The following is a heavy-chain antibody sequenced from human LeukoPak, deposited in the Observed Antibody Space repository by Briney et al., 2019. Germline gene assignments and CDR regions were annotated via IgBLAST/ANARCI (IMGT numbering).Heavy chain of an antibody. CDR3: AKNVLRYFDWLGPFDY. Sequence: GGSLRLSCAASGFTFSSYAMSWVRQAPGKGLEWVSAISGSGGSTYYADSVKGRFIISRDNSKNTLYLQMNSLRAEDTAVYYCAKNVLRYFDWLGPFDYWGQGTLVTVSS. V-gene: IGHV3-23*01. CDR1: GFTFSSYA. CDR2: ISGSGGST. D-gene: IGHD3-9*01. J-gene: IGHJ4*02.